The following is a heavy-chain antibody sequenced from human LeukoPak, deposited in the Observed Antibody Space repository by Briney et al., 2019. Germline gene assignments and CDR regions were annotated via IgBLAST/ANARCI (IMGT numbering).Heavy chain of an antibody. CDR1: GFNFDDYA. Sequence: PGGSLRLSCAASGFNFDDYAMHWVRQAPGKGLEWVSGISWNSGSIGYADSVKGRFTISRDNAKNSLYLQMNSLRAEDTALYYCAKDQSNWSYFDYWGQGTLVTVSS. CDR2: ISWNSGSI. J-gene: IGHJ4*02. CDR3: AKDQSNWSYFDY. D-gene: IGHD1-20*01. V-gene: IGHV3-9*01.